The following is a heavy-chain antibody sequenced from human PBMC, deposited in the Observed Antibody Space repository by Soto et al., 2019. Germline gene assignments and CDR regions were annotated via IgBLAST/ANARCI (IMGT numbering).Heavy chain of an antibody. J-gene: IGHJ3*02. Sequence: SETLSLTCAVYGGSFSGYYWSWIRQPPGKGLEWIGEINHSGSTNYNPSLKSRVTISVDTSKNQFSLKLSSVTAADTAVYYCSRGYFWGIVVVPAARPTDAFDIWGQGTMVTVSS. CDR2: INHSGST. CDR3: SRGYFWGIVVVPAARPTDAFDI. D-gene: IGHD2-2*01. V-gene: IGHV4-34*01. CDR1: GGSFSGYY.